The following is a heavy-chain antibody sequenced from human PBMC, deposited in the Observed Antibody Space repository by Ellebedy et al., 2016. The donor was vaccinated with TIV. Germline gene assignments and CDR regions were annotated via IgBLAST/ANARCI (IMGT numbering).Heavy chain of an antibody. J-gene: IGHJ4*02. CDR3: ARAGRKTVITFDI. D-gene: IGHD4-23*01. Sequence: GGSLRLSCAASGFTLSTYWMTWLRQTPGKGLEWVANIKQDGSERSYVDSVKGRFTISRDNAKNSLFLQMNGLRAEDTAIYSCARAGRKTVITFDIWGPGTLVTVSS. CDR1: GFTLSTYW. CDR2: IKQDGSER. V-gene: IGHV3-7*03.